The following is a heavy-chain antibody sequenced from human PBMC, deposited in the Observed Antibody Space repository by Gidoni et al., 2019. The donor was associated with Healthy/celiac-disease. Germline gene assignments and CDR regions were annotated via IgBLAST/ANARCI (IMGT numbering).Heavy chain of an antibody. J-gene: IGHJ4*02. CDR3: AKDRRGGWHFDY. CDR1: GFTFSSYG. Sequence: QVQLVESGGGVVQPGRSLRLSCPASGFTFSSYGMHLVRQAPGKGLEWVAVISYDGSNKYYEYSVKGRVTISRDISKNTLYLQMNSLRAEDTTVYYCAKDRRGGWHFDYWGQGTLVTGSS. D-gene: IGHD2-15*01. V-gene: IGHV3-30*18. CDR2: ISYDGSNK.